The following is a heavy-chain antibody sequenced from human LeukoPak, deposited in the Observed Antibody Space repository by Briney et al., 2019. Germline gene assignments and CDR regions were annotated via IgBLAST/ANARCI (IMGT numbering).Heavy chain of an antibody. Sequence: ASVKVSCKASGGTFSSYAISWVRQAPGQGLEWMGRIIPILGIANYAQKFQGRVTITADKSTSTAYMELSSLRSEDTAVYYCARILYDILTHAVYGMHVWGQGTTVTVSS. CDR1: GGTFSSYA. J-gene: IGHJ6*02. CDR3: ARILYDILTHAVYGMHV. V-gene: IGHV1-69*04. CDR2: IIPILGIA. D-gene: IGHD3-9*01.